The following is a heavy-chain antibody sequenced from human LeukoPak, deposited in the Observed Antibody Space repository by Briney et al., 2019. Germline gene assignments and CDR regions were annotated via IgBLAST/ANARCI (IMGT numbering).Heavy chain of an antibody. CDR2: ITGSGEIT. Sequence: PGGSLRLSCAASGFTFSSYIMTWVRQAPGKGLEWVSGITGSGEITYYADSVKGRFSISRDNSKNTLYLQMSSLRAEDTAIYYCVGRPYYYYGMDVWGQGTTVTVSS. CDR1: GFTFSSYI. J-gene: IGHJ6*02. V-gene: IGHV3-23*01. CDR3: VGRPYYYYGMDV.